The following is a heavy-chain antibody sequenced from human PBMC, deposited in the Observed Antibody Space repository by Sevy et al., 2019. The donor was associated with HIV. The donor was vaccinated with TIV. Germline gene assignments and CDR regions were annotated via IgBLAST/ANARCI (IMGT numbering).Heavy chain of an antibody. CDR2: IKPDGSEK. V-gene: IGHV3-7*04. CDR3: ARGDYSDSRGDYNDAFDI. Sequence: GGSLRLSCAASGFTFSNYWMSWVRQAPGKGLEWVGNIKPDGSEKYYVDSVKGRFTISRDNAKNSLYVQMNSLRGGDTAVYYCARGDYSDSRGDYNDAFDIWGQGTMVTVSS. D-gene: IGHD3-22*01. J-gene: IGHJ3*02. CDR1: GFTFSNYW.